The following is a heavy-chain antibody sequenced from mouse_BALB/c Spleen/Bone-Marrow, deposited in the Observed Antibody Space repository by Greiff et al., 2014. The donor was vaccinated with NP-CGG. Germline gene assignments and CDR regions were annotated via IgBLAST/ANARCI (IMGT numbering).Heavy chain of an antibody. CDR3: TRSGYVMDY. V-gene: IGHV1S22*01. J-gene: IGHJ4*01. CDR2: IYPGTGSI. CDR1: GYTFTSYW. Sequence: LQQSGSELVRPGASVKLSCKASGYTFTSYWVHWVKQRPGQGPEWLGNIYPGTGSINYDEKFKSKATLTVDTSSSTAYMQLSSLTSEDSAVYYCTRSGYVMDYWGQGTSVTVSS. D-gene: IGHD3-1*01.